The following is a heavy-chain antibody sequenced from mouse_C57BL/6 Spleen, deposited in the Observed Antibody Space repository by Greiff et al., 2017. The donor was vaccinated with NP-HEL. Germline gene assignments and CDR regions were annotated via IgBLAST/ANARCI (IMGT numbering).Heavy chain of an antibody. CDR1: GYTFTSYW. V-gene: IGHV1-50*01. D-gene: IGHD1-1*01. J-gene: IGHJ1*03. CDR2: IDPSDSYT. CDR3: ARKGLNYGSFYWYFDV. Sequence: QVQLQQPGAELVKPGASVKLSCKASGYTFTSYWMQWVKQRPGQGLEWIGEIDPSDSYTNYNQKFKGKATLTVDTSSSTAYMQLSSLTSEDSAVYYCARKGLNYGSFYWYFDVWGTGTTVTVSS.